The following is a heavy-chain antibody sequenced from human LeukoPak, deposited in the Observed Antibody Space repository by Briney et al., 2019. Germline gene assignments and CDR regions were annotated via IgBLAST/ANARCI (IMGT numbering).Heavy chain of an antibody. CDR2: ISLAGQT. V-gene: IGHV4-4*02. CDR1: GGSISGTNW. J-gene: IGHJ4*02. Sequence: SGTLSLTCGVSGGSISGTNWWSWVRQPPGQGLEWIGEISLAGQTNYNPSLNGRVTMSLDKSSNQLSLHLTSVTAADTATYFCSRESGPFCHFGYWGQGTLVIVSS. CDR3: SRESGPFCHFGY. D-gene: IGHD1-26*01.